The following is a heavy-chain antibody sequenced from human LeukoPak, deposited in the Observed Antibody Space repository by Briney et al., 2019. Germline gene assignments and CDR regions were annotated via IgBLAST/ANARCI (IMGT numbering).Heavy chain of an antibody. D-gene: IGHD4-23*01. CDR2: ISTSSSYI. V-gene: IGHV3-21*06. CDR3: ARLRWEQTGYSSDY. J-gene: IGHJ4*02. Sequence: GGSLRLSCAASGFTFNKYSMNWVRQAPGKGLEWVSSISTSSSYIYYADSVKGRFTISRDNAKNSLYLQMNSLRAEDTAVFYCARLRWEQTGYSSDYWGQGTLVTVSS. CDR1: GFTFNKYS.